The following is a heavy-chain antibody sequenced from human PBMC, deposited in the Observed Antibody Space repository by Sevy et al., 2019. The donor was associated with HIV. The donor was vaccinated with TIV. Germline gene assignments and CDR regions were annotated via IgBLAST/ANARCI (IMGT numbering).Heavy chain of an antibody. V-gene: IGHV3-11*01. J-gene: IGHJ4*02. Sequence: GGSLRLSCAASGFTFSDYYMSWIRQAPGKGLEWVSYISSSGSTMYYADSVKGRFTISRDNAKNSLYLQMNSLRAEDTAVYYCAREWLRPNYGDYGGFNYWGQGTLVTVSS. CDR2: ISSSGSTM. CDR3: AREWLRPNYGDYGGFNY. D-gene: IGHD4-17*01. CDR1: GFTFSDYY.